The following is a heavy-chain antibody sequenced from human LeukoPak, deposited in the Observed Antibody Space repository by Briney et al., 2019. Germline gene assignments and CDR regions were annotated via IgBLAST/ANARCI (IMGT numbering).Heavy chain of an antibody. V-gene: IGHV3-23*01. Sequence: GGSLRLSCAASGFTFSNYAMSWVRQAPGKGLEWVSLISGSGGNTSYADSGKGRFTISRDNSKNTLYLELNSLRAEDTALYYCAKSDCDSGSCYTIDYWGQGTLVTVSS. CDR3: AKSDCDSGSCYTIDY. CDR1: GFTFSNYA. D-gene: IGHD2-2*02. J-gene: IGHJ4*02. CDR2: ISGSGGNT.